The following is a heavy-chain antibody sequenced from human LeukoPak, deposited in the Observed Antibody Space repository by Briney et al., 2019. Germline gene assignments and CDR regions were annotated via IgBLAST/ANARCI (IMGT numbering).Heavy chain of an antibody. CDR3: ARAFGSVSYPFDY. D-gene: IGHD3-10*01. Sequence: GGSLRLSCAASGFTFSSYSMNWVRQAPGKGLEWVSSISSSSSYIYYADSVKGRFTISRDNAKNSLYLQMNSLRAEDTAVYYCARAFGSVSYPFDYWGQGTLVTVSS. CDR1: GFTFSSYS. J-gene: IGHJ4*02. CDR2: ISSSSSYI. V-gene: IGHV3-21*01.